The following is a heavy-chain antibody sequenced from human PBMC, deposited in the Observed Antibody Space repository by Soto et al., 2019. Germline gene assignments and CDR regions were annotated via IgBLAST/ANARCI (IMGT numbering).Heavy chain of an antibody. J-gene: IGHJ4*02. CDR2: ITPKYGTT. D-gene: IGHD2-2*01. V-gene: IGHV1-69*01. CDR3: ARTRQRRPVFYVDY. Sequence: QVQLMQSGAEVTKPGSSVKVSCKASGGPFNTFGISWVRQAPGQGLEWMGGITPKYGTTNYARRFQGRVTITADESTTTAYLELSSLRHDDTAIYYCARTRQRRPVFYVDYWGQGTPISVTS. CDR1: GGPFNTFG.